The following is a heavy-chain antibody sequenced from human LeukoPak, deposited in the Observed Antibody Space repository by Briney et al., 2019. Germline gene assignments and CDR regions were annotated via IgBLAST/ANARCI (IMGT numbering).Heavy chain of an antibody. V-gene: IGHV4-4*07. CDR1: GGSISSYY. Sequence: SETLSLTCTVSGGSISSYYWSWIRQPAGKGLGWIGRIYTSGSTNYNPSLKSRVTMSVDTSKNQFSLKLSSVTAADTAVYYCARDMSIAALALGYAFDIWGQGTMVTVSS. J-gene: IGHJ3*02. D-gene: IGHD6-6*01. CDR3: ARDMSIAALALGYAFDI. CDR2: IYTSGST.